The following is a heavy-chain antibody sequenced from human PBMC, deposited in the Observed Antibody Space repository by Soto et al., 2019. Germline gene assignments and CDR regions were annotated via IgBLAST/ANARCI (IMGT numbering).Heavy chain of an antibody. CDR1: GGSFSGYY. CDR2: INHSGST. Sequence: SETLSLTCAVYGGSFSGYYWSWIRQPPGKGLEWIGEINHSGSTNYNPSLKSRVTISVDTSKNQFSLKLSSVTAADTAVYYCARGPITIFGVVIGRGNWFDPWGQGTLVT. J-gene: IGHJ5*02. CDR3: ARGPITIFGVVIGRGNWFDP. D-gene: IGHD3-3*01. V-gene: IGHV4-34*01.